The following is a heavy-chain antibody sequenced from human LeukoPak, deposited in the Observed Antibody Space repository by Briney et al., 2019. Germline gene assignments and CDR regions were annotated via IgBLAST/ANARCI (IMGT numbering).Heavy chain of an antibody. CDR1: GGSISSGSYY. V-gene: IGHV4-61*02. Sequence: PSQTLSLTCTVSGGSISSGSYYWNWIRQPAGKGLEWIGLIYTSGSTKYNPSLQSRVTISVDTSKNQFSLKLSSVTAADTAVYYCAAGYGSGSYYPMGYWGQGTLVTVSS. CDR2: IYTSGST. J-gene: IGHJ4*02. CDR3: AAGYGSGSYYPMGY. D-gene: IGHD3-10*01.